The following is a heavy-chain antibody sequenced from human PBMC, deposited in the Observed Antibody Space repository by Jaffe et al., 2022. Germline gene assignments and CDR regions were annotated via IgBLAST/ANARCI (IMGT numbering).Heavy chain of an antibody. Sequence: QVQLVQSGAEVKKPGSSVKVSCKASGGTFSSYTISWVRQAPGQGLEWMGRIIPILGIANYAQKFQGRVTITADKSTSTAYMELSSLRSEDTAVYYCARDGRDGYNSHAFDIWGQGTMVTVSS. V-gene: IGHV1-69*08. CDR1: GGTFSSYT. D-gene: IGHD5-12*01. J-gene: IGHJ3*02. CDR3: ARDGRDGYNSHAFDI. CDR2: IIPILGIA.